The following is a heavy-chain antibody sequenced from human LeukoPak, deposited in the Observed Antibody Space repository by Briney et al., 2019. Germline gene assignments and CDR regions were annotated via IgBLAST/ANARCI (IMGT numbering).Heavy chain of an antibody. Sequence: ASVKVSCKASGYTFSGFAMNWARHAPGQGLEWMGWINTNTGNPTYAPGVTGQFVFSVDTSVNTAYLQINSLEAADTAIYYCARDMYTNSLSSFDYWGQGTLVTVSS. V-gene: IGHV7-4-1*02. J-gene: IGHJ4*02. CDR3: ARDMYTNSLSSFDY. CDR1: GYTFSGFA. D-gene: IGHD6-6*01. CDR2: INTNTGNP.